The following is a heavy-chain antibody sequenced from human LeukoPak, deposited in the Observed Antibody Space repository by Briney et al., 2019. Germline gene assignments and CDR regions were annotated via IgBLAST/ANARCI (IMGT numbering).Heavy chain of an antibody. V-gene: IGHV1-2*02. CDR3: AKVRAGAVAFDV. CDR2: INPNSGGT. CDR1: GYTFTGYY. D-gene: IGHD6-13*01. Sequence: ASVKVSCKASGYTFTGYYMHWVRQAPGQGLEWMGWINPNSGGTNYAQKFKGRVTMTRDTSISTAYMELSRLRSDDTAVYFCAKVRAGAVAFDVWGQGTMVTVSS. J-gene: IGHJ3*01.